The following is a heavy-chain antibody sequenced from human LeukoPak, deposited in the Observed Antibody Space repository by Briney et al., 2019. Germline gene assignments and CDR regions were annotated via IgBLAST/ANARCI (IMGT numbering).Heavy chain of an antibody. J-gene: IGHJ3*02. CDR1: GFTFSSYA. Sequence: GGSLRLSCAASGFTFSSYAMSWVRQAPGKGLEWVSAISGSGGSTYYADSVKGRFTISRDNSKNTLYLQMNSLRAEDTAVYYCARVGQQLVTSIWGQGTMVTVSS. V-gene: IGHV3-23*01. CDR2: ISGSGGST. CDR3: ARVGQQLVTSI. D-gene: IGHD6-13*01.